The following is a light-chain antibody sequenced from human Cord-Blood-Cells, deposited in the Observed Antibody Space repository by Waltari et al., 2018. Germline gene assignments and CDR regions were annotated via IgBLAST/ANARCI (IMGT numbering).Light chain of an antibody. J-gene: IGKJ2*01. V-gene: IGKV2-30*01. CDR3: MQGTHLPPMYT. CDR2: KVS. CDR1: QSLVYSDGNTY. Sequence: DVVMTQSPLSLPVTLGQPASISCRSSQSLVYSDGNTYLNWFQQRPGPSPRRLIYKVSNRDSGVPDRFSGSGSGTDFTLKISRVEAEDVGVYYCMQGTHLPPMYTFGQGTKLEIK.